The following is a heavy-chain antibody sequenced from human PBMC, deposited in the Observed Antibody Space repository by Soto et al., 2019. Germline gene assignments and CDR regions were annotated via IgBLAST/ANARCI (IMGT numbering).Heavy chain of an antibody. CDR1: GFTLSSYA. CDR3: ARDGGSMVRPQGAH. D-gene: IGHD2-21*01. Sequence: PGGSLRLSCAASGFTLSSYAMHWVRQGPGPGMEWVAVISYDGSNKYYADSVKSRFTISGDNSKTTVYLLMNSPKAEETAAYYFARDGGSMVRPQGAHWGQGALVTVSS. V-gene: IGHV3-30-3*01. CDR2: ISYDGSNK. J-gene: IGHJ4*02.